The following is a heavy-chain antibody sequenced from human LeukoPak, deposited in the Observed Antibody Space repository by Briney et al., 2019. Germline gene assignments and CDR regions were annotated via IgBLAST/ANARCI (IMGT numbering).Heavy chain of an antibody. CDR2: IYYSGST. V-gene: IGHV4-61*05. CDR1: GGSISSSSYY. CDR3: ARGPGTSSSYAFDI. J-gene: IGHJ3*02. Sequence: PSETLSLTCTVSGGSISSSSYYWGWIRQPPGKGLEWIGYIYYSGSTNYNPSLKSRVTMSVDTSKNQFSLRLSSVTAADTAVYYCARGPGTSSSYAFDIWGQGTMVTVSS. D-gene: IGHD2-8*01.